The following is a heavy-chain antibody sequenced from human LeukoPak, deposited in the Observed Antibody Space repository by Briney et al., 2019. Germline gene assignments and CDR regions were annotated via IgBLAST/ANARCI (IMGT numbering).Heavy chain of an antibody. V-gene: IGHV3-74*01. CDR3: AGFWGYCYGMDV. CDR1: GFTFSSYW. J-gene: IGHJ6*02. Sequence: GGSLRLSCAASGFTFSSYWMHWVRQAPGKGLVWVSRINSDGSSTSYADSVKGRFTISRDNAKNTLYLQMNSLRAEDTAVYYCAGFWGYCYGMDVWGQGTTVTVSS. D-gene: IGHD3-16*01. CDR2: INSDGSST.